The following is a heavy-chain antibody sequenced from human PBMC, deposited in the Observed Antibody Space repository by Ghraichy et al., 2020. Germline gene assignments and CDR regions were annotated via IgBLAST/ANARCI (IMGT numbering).Heavy chain of an antibody. CDR2: INSDGSST. J-gene: IGHJ2*01. Sequence: GGSLRLSCAASGFTFSSYWMHWVRQAPGKGLVWVSRINSDGSSTSYADSVKGRFTISRDNAKNTLYLQMNSLRAEDTAVYYCARDPAVAGAYWYFDLWGRGTLVTVSS. D-gene: IGHD6-19*01. CDR1: GFTFSSYW. CDR3: ARDPAVAGAYWYFDL. V-gene: IGHV3-74*01.